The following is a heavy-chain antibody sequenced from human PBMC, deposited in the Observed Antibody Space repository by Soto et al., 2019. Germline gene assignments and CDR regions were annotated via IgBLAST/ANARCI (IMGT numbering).Heavy chain of an antibody. CDR2: IWYDGSNK. CDR1: EFTFSSYG. D-gene: IGHD4-17*01. Sequence: PRWSLRLSCAASEFTFSSYGMHWVRQAPGKGLEWVAVIWYDGSNKYYADSVKGRFTITRDNSKNTLYLQMNSLRAEDTAVYYCARVTVNYGDYDVLDYSGPGTLVTVSS. J-gene: IGHJ4*02. CDR3: ARVTVNYGDYDVLDY. V-gene: IGHV3-33*01.